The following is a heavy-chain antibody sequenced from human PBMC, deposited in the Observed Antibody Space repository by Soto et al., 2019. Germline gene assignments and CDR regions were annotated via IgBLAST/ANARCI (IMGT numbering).Heavy chain of an antibody. J-gene: IGHJ4*02. CDR1: GFTFSSYA. V-gene: IGHV3-23*01. CDR3: ARRGSGSDYDY. D-gene: IGHD1-26*01. Sequence: EVQLLESGGGLVQPGGSLRLSCAASGFTFSSYAMRWVRPAPVKGLEWVSAISGSGDSTYYADSVKGRFTISRDNSKNTLYLQMNSLRAEDTAVYYCARRGSGSDYDYWGQGTLVTVSS. CDR2: ISGSGDST.